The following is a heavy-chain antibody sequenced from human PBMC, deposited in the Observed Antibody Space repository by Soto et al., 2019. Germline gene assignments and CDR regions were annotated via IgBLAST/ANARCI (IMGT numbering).Heavy chain of an antibody. J-gene: IGHJ3*02. Sequence: QVQLVQSGAEVKKPGASVKVPCKTSGYTFASYGIIWVRQAPGQGLEWMGWISGKNGNTNYAQKFKGKVTMTTDTSTSTAYMELRSLRSDDTAIYYCARARLWLRPLDIWGQGTMVTVSS. V-gene: IGHV1-18*01. CDR3: ARARLWLRPLDI. D-gene: IGHD5-12*01. CDR2: ISGKNGNT. CDR1: GYTFASYG.